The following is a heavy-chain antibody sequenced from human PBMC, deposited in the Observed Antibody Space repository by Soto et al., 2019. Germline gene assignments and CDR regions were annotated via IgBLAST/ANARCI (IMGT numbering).Heavy chain of an antibody. J-gene: IGHJ5*02. CDR2: IYYSGST. Sequence: QVQLQESGPRLVKPSETLSLTCIVSGGSISNYYWSWIRQPPGKALEWLGYIYYSGSTNYYPTLHSRLPLPVDTSTSELSLMLSSVTAADTAVYYCPRAVLPATTPSVSWARGTLVTVSS. CDR3: PRAVLPATTPSVS. D-gene: IGHD2-2*01. CDR1: GGSISNYY. V-gene: IGHV4-59*01.